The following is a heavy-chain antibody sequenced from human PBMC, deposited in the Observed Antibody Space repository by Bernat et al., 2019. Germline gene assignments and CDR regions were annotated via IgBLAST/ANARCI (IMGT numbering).Heavy chain of an antibody. CDR2: ISYDGSNK. V-gene: IGHV3-30-3*01. CDR3: ARVGYSGYDPRYYFDY. Sequence: QVQLVESGGGVVQPGRSLRLSCAASGFTFSSYAMHWVRQAPGKGLEWVAVISYDGSNKYYADSVKDRFTISRDNSKNTLYLQMNSLRAEDTAVYYCARVGYSGYDPRYYFDYWGQGTLVTVSS. D-gene: IGHD5-12*01. J-gene: IGHJ4*02. CDR1: GFTFSSYA.